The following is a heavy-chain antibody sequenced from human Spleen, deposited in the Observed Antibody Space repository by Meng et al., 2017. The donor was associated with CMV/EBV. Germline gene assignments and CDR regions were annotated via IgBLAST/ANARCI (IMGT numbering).Heavy chain of an antibody. CDR3: AAGRSRGRFDY. CDR1: GFTFDDYA. Sequence: GGSLRLSCAASGFTFDDYAMYWVRQAPGKGLEWVSDISWNSVGIGYADSVKGRFTISRDNAKNSLYLQMNSLRAEDTALYYCAAGRSRGRFDYWGQGTLVTVSS. J-gene: IGHJ4*02. CDR2: ISWNSVGI. D-gene: IGHD3-10*01. V-gene: IGHV3-9*01.